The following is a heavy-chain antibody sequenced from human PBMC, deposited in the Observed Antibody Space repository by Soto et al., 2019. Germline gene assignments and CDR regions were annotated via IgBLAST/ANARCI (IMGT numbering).Heavy chain of an antibody. CDR3: ARADCSGGSCYTFDY. Sequence: VSCKASGYTFTGYYMHWVRQAPGQGLEWMGWINPNSGGTNYAQKFQGRVTMTRDTSISTAYMELSRLRSDDTAVYYCARADCSGGSCYTFDYWGQGTLVTVSS. CDR2: INPNSGGT. V-gene: IGHV1-2*02. J-gene: IGHJ4*02. CDR1: GYTFTGYY. D-gene: IGHD2-15*01.